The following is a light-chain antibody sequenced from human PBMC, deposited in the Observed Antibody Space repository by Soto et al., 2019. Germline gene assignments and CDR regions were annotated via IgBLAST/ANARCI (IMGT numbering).Light chain of an antibody. V-gene: IGKV3-20*01. J-gene: IGKJ3*01. CDR3: QQYGRSPRFT. CDR2: GAS. CDR1: QSVSSSS. Sequence: EIVLTQSPGTLSLSPGARATLSCRASQSVSSSSLAWYQQKPGQAPRLLIYGASTRATGNPGRFSGSGSGTDFTLTLSRLEPEDFAVYYCQQYGRSPRFTFGPGTKVDIK.